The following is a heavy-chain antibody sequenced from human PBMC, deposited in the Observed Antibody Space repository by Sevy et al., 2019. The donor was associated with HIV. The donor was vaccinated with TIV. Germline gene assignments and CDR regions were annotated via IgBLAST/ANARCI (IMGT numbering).Heavy chain of an antibody. V-gene: IGHV3-23*01. CDR1: GFTFSSYA. J-gene: IGHJ4*02. Sequence: GSLRLSCAASGFTFSSYAMSWVRQAPGKGLEWVSAIGGSGGSTYYGDSVKGRFTISRDNFKNTLYLQLNSLRAEDTAVYYCAPRDYYDSSGYYLPIDYWGQGTLGTFSS. D-gene: IGHD3-22*01. CDR3: APRDYYDSSGYYLPIDY. CDR2: IGGSGGST.